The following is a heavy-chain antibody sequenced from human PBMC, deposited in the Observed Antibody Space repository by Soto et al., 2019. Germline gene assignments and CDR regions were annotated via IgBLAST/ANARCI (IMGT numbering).Heavy chain of an antibody. CDR2: ISYDGSNK. D-gene: IGHD2-2*01. J-gene: IGHJ4*02. V-gene: IGHV3-30-3*01. Sequence: QVQLVESGGGVVQSGRSLRLSCAASGFTFSSYAMHWVRQAPGKGLEWVAVISYDGSNKYYADSVKGRFTISRDNSKNTLYLQMNSLRAEDTAVYYCARQKDIVVVPAAIDYWGQGTLVTVSS. CDR1: GFTFSSYA. CDR3: ARQKDIVVVPAAIDY.